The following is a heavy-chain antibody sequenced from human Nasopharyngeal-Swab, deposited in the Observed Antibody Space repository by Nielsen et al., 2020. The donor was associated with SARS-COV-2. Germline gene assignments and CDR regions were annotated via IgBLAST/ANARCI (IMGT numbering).Heavy chain of an antibody. D-gene: IGHD6-13*01. CDR3: ARASIAAAGTQDY. J-gene: IGHJ4*02. CDR2: VNSDGSRP. Sequence: GSLRLSCAASGFTFSNYWMHWVRQAPGKGLEWVARVNSDGSRPSYADSVKGQVTLSRDNAKNTLFLQMHSLRAEDTAMYYCARASIAAAGTQDYWGQGTLVTVSS. CDR1: GFTFSNYW. V-gene: IGHV3-74*01.